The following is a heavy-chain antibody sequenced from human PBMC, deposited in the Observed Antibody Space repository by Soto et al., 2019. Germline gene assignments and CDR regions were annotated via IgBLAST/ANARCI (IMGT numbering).Heavy chain of an antibody. CDR2: INPSGGST. CDR3: AKDQIPVGDQLLSSSDY. D-gene: IGHD2-2*01. CDR1: GYTFTSYY. J-gene: IGHJ4*02. V-gene: IGHV1-46*01. Sequence: ASVKVSCKGSGYTFTSYYMQWVRQAPGQGLEWMGIINPSGGSTSYAQKVQGRVTMTRDTSTSTVYMELSSLRSEDTAGYYCAKDQIPVGDQLLSSSDYWGQ.